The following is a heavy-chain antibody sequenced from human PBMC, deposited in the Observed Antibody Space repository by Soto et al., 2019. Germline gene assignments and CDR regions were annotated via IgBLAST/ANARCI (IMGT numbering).Heavy chain of an antibody. D-gene: IGHD5-12*01. V-gene: IGHV5-51*01. CDR2: IYPGDSDT. CDR1: GYSFTSYW. Sequence: GESLKISCKGSGYSFTSYWIGWVRQMPGKGLECMGIIYPGDSDTRYSPYFQGQVTISADKSISTAYLQWSSLKASDTAMYYCASQEMATKNVDAFDIWGQGTMVTVSS. J-gene: IGHJ3*02. CDR3: ASQEMATKNVDAFDI.